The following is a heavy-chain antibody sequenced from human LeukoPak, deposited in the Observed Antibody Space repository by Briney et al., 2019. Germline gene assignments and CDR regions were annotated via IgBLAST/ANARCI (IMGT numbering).Heavy chain of an antibody. J-gene: IGHJ6*04. CDR2: ISSSGSTI. CDR1: GASISSNN. Sequence: LSLTCAVSGASISSNNWWSWVRQTPGKGLEWVSYISSSGSTIYYADSVKGRFTISRDNAKNSLYLQMNSLRAEDTAVYYCAELGITMIGGVWGKGTTVTISS. V-gene: IGHV3-48*03. D-gene: IGHD3-10*02. CDR3: AELGITMIGGV.